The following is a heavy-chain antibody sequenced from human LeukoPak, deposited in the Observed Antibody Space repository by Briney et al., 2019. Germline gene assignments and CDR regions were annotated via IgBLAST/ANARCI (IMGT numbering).Heavy chain of an antibody. Sequence: GGSLRLSCVASGFSVSGKFMSWVRQAPGKGLEWVSIIHYDGKIRYAGSVGGRFTIYRDDSENTLFLQMNSLREDDTAVYFCASGDGYLQPYWGQGALVTVSS. CDR1: GFSVSGKF. J-gene: IGHJ4*02. D-gene: IGHD2-21*01. CDR2: IHYDGKI. CDR3: ASGDGYLQPY. V-gene: IGHV3-53*01.